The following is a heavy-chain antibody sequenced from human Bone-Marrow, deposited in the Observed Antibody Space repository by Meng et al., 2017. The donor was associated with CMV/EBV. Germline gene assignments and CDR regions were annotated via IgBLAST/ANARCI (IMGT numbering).Heavy chain of an antibody. CDR2: INSEGSST. CDR1: GFTFSSYW. J-gene: IGHJ4*02. D-gene: IGHD1-26*01. Sequence: GESLKISCAASGFTFSSYWMHWVRQGPGKGLVWVSRINSEGSSTNYADSVKGRFTISRDNAKNSLYLQMNSLRADDTAVYYCARGIVGATADYWGQGTLVTVSS. CDR3: ARGIVGATADY. V-gene: IGHV3-74*01.